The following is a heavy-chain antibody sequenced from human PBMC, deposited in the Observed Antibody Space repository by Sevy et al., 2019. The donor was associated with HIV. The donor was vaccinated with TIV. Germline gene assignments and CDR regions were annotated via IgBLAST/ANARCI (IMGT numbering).Heavy chain of an antibody. J-gene: IGHJ5*02. CDR2: ISYDSSHK. CDR3: ARDAGYSVNWYPRFDP. CDR1: AFTFSTYA. V-gene: IGHV3-30*03. D-gene: IGHD6-13*01. Sequence: GGSLRLSCAASAFTFSTYAMHWVRQAPGKGLEWVAVISYDSSHKYYADSVKGRFTISRDDSKSSLYLQMNTLRAEDTAVYYCARDAGYSVNWYPRFDPWGQGTLVTVS.